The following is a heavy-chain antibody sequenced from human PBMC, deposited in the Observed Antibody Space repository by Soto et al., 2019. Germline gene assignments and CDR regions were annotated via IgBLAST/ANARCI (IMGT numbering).Heavy chain of an antibody. CDR2: IHYSGST. CDR1: GGSISTSSYY. J-gene: IGHJ4*02. CDR3: VVRLGKISSFAY. Sequence: SETLSLTCSISGGSISTSSYYWGWIRQPPGKGLEWIGSIHYSGSTSYNPSLQSRVTMSADTSKNHFSLRLSTVTAADTAVYYCVVRLGKISSFAYWGKGTLVTVPS. D-gene: IGHD3-16*02. V-gene: IGHV4-39*02.